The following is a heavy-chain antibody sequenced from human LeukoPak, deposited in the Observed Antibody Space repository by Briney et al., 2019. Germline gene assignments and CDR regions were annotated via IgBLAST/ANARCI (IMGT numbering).Heavy chain of an antibody. CDR3: ARVKQWLVLSNYGMDV. Sequence: GGSLRLSCAASGFTFSSYAMSWVRQAPGKGLEWVSAISGSGGSTYYADSVKGRFTISRDNSKNTLYLQMNSLRAEDTAVYYCARVKQWLVLSNYGMDVWGQGTTVTVSS. CDR2: ISGSGGST. J-gene: IGHJ6*02. V-gene: IGHV3-23*01. D-gene: IGHD6-19*01. CDR1: GFTFSSYA.